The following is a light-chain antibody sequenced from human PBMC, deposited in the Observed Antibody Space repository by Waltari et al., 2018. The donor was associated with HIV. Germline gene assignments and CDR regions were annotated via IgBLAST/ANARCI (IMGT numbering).Light chain of an antibody. CDR1: EGAVTTTNY. CDR2: DTT. Sequence: VVTPAPSLTVSPGGNIIPTCGSSEGAVTTTNYDYWLQQKPGPAHTPLLHDTTPRHCWTPARFAGFLLGDKSALTLSGALSEDEGVYFCLLFFGATRVFGGGTMVTVL. CDR3: LLFFGATRV. J-gene: IGLJ2*01. V-gene: IGLV7-46*01.